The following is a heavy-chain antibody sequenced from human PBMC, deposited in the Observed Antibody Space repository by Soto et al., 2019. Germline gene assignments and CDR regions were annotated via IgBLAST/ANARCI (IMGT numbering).Heavy chain of an antibody. D-gene: IGHD3-10*01. J-gene: IGHJ6*03. Sequence: EVQLLESGGGVVQPGGSPTLSCAASGFIFSNYAMTWVRQAPGKGLEWVSSRGSGGSTYQADSVKGRFIISRDNSKNRLYLQMDSLRAEDTAVYYCAKFRGPTYDFYYMDAWGKGTTVIVS. CDR1: GFIFSNYA. CDR2: SRGSGGST. CDR3: AKFRGPTYDFYYMDA. V-gene: IGHV3-23*01.